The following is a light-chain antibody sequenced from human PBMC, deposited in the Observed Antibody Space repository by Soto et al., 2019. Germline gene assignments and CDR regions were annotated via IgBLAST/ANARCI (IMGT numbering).Light chain of an antibody. J-gene: IGLJ2*01. CDR2: EVS. CDR3: SSYTSSSTLVV. CDR1: SSDVGGYNY. Sequence: QSALTQPASVSGSPGQSITISCTGTSSDVGGYNYVSWYQQHPGKAPKLMIYEVSNRPSGVSNRFSGSKSGNTASLTIAGLQAEDDADYYCSSYTSSSTLVVFGGGTGLAVL. V-gene: IGLV2-14*01.